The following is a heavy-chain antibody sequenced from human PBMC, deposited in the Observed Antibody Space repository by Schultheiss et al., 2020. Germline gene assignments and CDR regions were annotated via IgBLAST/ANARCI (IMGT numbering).Heavy chain of an antibody. CDR1: GFTFSTHG. V-gene: IGHV3-30*18. J-gene: IGHJ4*02. CDR2: LSYGGSNK. CDR3: AKGGAGPYREFDY. D-gene: IGHD4-11*01. Sequence: GGSLRLSCAASGFTFSTHGMHWVRQPPGKGPEWVALLSYGGSNKYYADSVKGRFTISRDNSKNTLYLQMNSLRSEDTALYYCAKGGAGPYREFDYWGQGVQLTVSS.